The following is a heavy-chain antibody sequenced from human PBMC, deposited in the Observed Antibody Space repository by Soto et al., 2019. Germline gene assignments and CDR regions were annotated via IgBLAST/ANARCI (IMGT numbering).Heavy chain of an antibody. J-gene: IGHJ5*02. Sequence: QVQLVESGGGVVQPGRSLRLSCAASGFTFSSYGMHWVRQAPGKGLEWVAVISFDGSNKYYADSVKGRFTISRDNSKNTLYLQMNSLRAEDTAVHYCAKVLRFLELLPRNWFDPWGQGTLVTVSS. CDR1: GFTFSSYG. CDR2: ISFDGSNK. D-gene: IGHD3-3*01. V-gene: IGHV3-30*18. CDR3: AKVLRFLELLPRNWFDP.